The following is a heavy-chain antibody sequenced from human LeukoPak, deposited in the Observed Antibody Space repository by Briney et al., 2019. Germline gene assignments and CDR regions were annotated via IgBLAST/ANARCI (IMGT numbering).Heavy chain of an antibody. Sequence: ASVKVSCKASGYTFTSYAMHWVRQAPGQRLEWMGWINAGNGNTKYSQKFQGRVTITRDTSASTAYVELSSLRSEDTAVYYCAIVAAGGSYYFDYWGQGTLVTVSS. V-gene: IGHV1-3*01. CDR1: GYTFTSYA. CDR3: AIVAAGGSYYFDY. D-gene: IGHD6-19*01. CDR2: INAGNGNT. J-gene: IGHJ4*02.